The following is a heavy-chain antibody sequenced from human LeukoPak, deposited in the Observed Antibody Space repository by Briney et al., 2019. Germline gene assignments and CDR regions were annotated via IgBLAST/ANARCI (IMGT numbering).Heavy chain of an antibody. CDR1: GGSFSGYY. Sequence: SETLSLTCAVYGGSFSGYYWSWIRQPPGKGLEWIGEINHSGSTNYNPSLKSRVTISVDTSKNQFSLKLSSVTAADTAVYYCARDSVPSVRNNAFDIWGQGTLVTVSS. CDR3: ARDSVPSVRNNAFDI. D-gene: IGHD1/OR15-1a*01. V-gene: IGHV4-34*01. CDR2: INHSGST. J-gene: IGHJ4*02.